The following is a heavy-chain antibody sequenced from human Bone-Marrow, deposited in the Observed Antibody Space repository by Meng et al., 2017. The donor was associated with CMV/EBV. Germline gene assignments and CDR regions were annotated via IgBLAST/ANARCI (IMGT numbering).Heavy chain of an antibody. CDR3: AHRPTEGLFDY. CDR2: IYWDGDK. V-gene: IGHV2-5*02. Sequence: QITLKESRPALLKPTQTLTLTCTFSGFSLNSNGMGVGWIRQPPGKALEWLALIYWDGDKRYSPSLKSRLTITKDTSNNQVVLTMTNMGPVDTATYFCAHRPTEGLFDYWGQGTLVTVSS. CDR1: GFSLNSNGMG. J-gene: IGHJ4*02.